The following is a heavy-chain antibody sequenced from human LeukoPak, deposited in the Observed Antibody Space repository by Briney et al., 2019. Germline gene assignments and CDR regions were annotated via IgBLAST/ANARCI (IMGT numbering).Heavy chain of an antibody. D-gene: IGHD3-10*01. V-gene: IGHV3-33*01. J-gene: IGHJ4*02. Sequence: GGSLRLSCAASGFTFSSYGMHWVRQAPGKGLEWVAVIWYDGSNKYYADSVKGRFTISRDNSKNTLYLQMNSLRAEDTAVYYCAREFGGSGGYYNPDYWGQGTLVTVSS. CDR2: IWYDGSNK. CDR3: AREFGGSGGYYNPDY. CDR1: GFTFSSYG.